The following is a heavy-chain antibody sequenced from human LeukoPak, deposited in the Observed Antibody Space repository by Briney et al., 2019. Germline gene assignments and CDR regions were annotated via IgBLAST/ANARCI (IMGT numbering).Heavy chain of an antibody. CDR2: IYYSGST. Sequence: SETLSLTCTVSGCSISSGGYYWSWIRQHPGKGLEWIGYIYYSGSTYYNPSLKSRVTISVDTSKNQFSLKLSSVTAADTAVYYCAREFDFNYDYVWGSPVGRYFDYWGQGTLVTVSS. CDR3: AREFDFNYDYVWGSPVGRYFDY. J-gene: IGHJ4*02. V-gene: IGHV4-31*03. CDR1: GCSISSGGYY. D-gene: IGHD3-16*01.